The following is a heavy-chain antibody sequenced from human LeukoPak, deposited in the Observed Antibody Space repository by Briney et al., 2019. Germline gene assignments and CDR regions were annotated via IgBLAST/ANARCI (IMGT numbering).Heavy chain of an antibody. J-gene: IGHJ4*02. CDR2: ISGSGGST. Sequence: GGCLRLSRAASGFALSSYAMSWVRQAPGKGREWVSAISGSGGSTYYADSGKGRFTISRDNSKNTLYLQMNSLRAEDTAVYYCAKTPEVTSYYYDSSGYYYDYWGQGTLVTVSS. CDR1: GFALSSYA. V-gene: IGHV3-23*01. CDR3: AKTPEVTSYYYDSSGYYYDY. D-gene: IGHD3-22*01.